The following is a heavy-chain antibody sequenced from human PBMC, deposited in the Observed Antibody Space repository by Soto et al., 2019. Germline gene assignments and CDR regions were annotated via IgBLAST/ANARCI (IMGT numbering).Heavy chain of an antibody. CDR2: MNPNSGNA. V-gene: IGHV1-8*02. Sequence: QVQLVQSGAEVKKPGASVKVSCKASGYIFTSYDSNWVRQATGQRLEWMGWMNPNSGNAGSVQKFQGRVTMTKNTSIGTAYMELSSLRSEDPAVYYCANSQRGCSFADSGGEGTVVSVSS. D-gene: IGHD6-19*01. CDR3: ANSQRGCSFADS. J-gene: IGHJ4*02. CDR1: GYIFTSYD.